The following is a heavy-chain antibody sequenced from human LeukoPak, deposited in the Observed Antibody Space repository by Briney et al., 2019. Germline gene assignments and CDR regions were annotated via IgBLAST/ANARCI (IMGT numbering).Heavy chain of an antibody. CDR3: ARDYGYCGSSL. Sequence: GGSLRLSCAASGFTFSSYSMNWVRQAPGKGLEWVSYISSSSSTIYYADSVKGRFTISRDNAKNSLYLQMNSLRAEDRAVYYCARDYGYCGSSLWARGTLDSVSS. CDR2: ISSSSSTI. V-gene: IGHV3-48*01. D-gene: IGHD1-26*01. J-gene: IGHJ4*02. CDR1: GFTFSSYS.